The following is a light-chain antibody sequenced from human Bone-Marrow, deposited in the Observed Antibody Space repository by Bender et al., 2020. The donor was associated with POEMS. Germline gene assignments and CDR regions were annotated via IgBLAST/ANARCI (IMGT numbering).Light chain of an antibody. CDR2: AVS. J-gene: IGLJ3*02. CDR1: SSDVGSFNL. CDR3: QSYDSRLSGWV. V-gene: IGLV2-14*02. Sequence: QSALTQPASVSGSPGQSITISCTGASSDVGSFNLVSWYQQHPGKAPKLMIYAVSERPSGVPDRFSGSKSGNTASLTVSGLQAEDEAEYHCQSYDSRLSGWVFGGGTKLTVL.